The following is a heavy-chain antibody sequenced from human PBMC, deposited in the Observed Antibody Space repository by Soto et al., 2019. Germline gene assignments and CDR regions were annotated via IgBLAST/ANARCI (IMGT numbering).Heavy chain of an antibody. V-gene: IGHV1-2*04. CDR2: INPNSGGT. J-gene: IGHJ5*02. CDR1: GYTFTGYY. Sequence: ASVKVSCKASGYTFTGYYMHWVRQAPGQGLEWMGWINPNSGGTNYAQKFQGWVTMTRDTSISTAYMELSRLRSDDTAVYYCARESEYYDSSRSSWFDPWGQGTLVTVSS. CDR3: ARESEYYDSSRSSWFDP. D-gene: IGHD3-22*01.